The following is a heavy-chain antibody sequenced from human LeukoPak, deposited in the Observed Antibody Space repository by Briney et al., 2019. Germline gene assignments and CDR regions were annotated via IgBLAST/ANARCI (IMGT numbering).Heavy chain of an antibody. CDR1: GYTFTSYG. CDR2: ISAYNGNT. V-gene: IGHV1-18*01. J-gene: IGHJ4*02. CDR3: ARDESIAVAGTGIDY. D-gene: IGHD6-19*01. Sequence: VASVKVSCKASGYTFTSYGMSWVRQAPGQGLEWMGWISAYNGNTNYAQKLQGRVTMTTDTSTSTAYMELRSLRSDDTAVYYCARDESIAVAGTGIDYWGQGTLVTVSS.